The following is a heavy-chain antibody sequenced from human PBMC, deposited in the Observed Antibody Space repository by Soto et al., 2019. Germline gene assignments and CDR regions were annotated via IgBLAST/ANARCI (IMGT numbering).Heavy chain of an antibody. CDR1: GGSISSGDYY. Sequence: SETLSLTCTVSGGSISSGDYYWTWIRQPPGKGMEWIGYTYYSGSTYYNPSLKSRLTISVDTSRNQFSLKLSSVTAADTAVYYCARETAYTYSFDIWGQGALVTVSS. V-gene: IGHV4-30-4*01. CDR3: ARETAYTYSFDI. D-gene: IGHD1-1*01. CDR2: TYYSGST. J-gene: IGHJ4*02.